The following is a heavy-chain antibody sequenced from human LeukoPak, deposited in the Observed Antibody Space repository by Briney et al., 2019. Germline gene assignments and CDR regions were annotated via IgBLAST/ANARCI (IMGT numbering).Heavy chain of an antibody. Sequence: PSETLSLTCAVYGGSFSGYYWSWIRQPPGKGLEWIGEINHSGSTNYNPSLKSRVTISVDTSKNQFSLKLSSVTAADTAVYYCARGLGYSYGYSYYFDYWGQGTLVTVSS. J-gene: IGHJ4*02. CDR3: ARGLGYSYGYSYYFDY. CDR1: GGSFSGYY. CDR2: INHSGST. D-gene: IGHD5-18*01. V-gene: IGHV4-34*01.